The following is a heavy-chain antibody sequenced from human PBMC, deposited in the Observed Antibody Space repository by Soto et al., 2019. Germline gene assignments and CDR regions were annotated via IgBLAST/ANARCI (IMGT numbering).Heavy chain of an antibody. CDR3: ARDLERESYSSGWHT. CDR1: GYTFTSYY. D-gene: IGHD6-19*01. J-gene: IGHJ4*02. Sequence: ASVKVSCKASGYTFTSYYMHWVRQAPGQGLEWMGIINPSGGSTSYAQKFQGRVTMTRDTSTSTVYMELSSLRSEDTAVYYCARDLERESYSSGWHTWGQGTLVTSPQ. V-gene: IGHV1-46*03. CDR2: INPSGGST.